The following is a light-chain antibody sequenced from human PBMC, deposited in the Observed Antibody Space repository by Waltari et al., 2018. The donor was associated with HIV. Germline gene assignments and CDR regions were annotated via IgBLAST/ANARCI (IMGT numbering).Light chain of an antibody. CDR3: QQYNSDFYT. CDR1: QNVDTW. Sequence: IQMTQSPSILSASVGDRVTITCRASQNVDTWLAWYQQRPGRAPKLLIYKASTVEYGVPARFSGSGSGTNVTLTINTLHPDDFATYYCQQYNSDFYTFGLGTRLDLK. J-gene: IGKJ2*01. CDR2: KAS. V-gene: IGKV1-5*03.